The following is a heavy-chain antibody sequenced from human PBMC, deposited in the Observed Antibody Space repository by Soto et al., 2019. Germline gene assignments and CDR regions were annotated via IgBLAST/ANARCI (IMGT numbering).Heavy chain of an antibody. CDR3: ARDWAVYYGSGSSYKGAYDI. Sequence: ADTLSLTCTVSGCPVSSGSYYWSWILQPPGKGLEWIGYIYYSGSTNYNPSLKSRVTISVDTSKNQFSLKLSSVTAADTAVYYCARDWAVYYGSGSSYKGAYDIWGQGTIVIVSS. J-gene: IGHJ3*02. CDR1: GCPVSSGSYY. CDR2: IYYSGST. D-gene: IGHD3-10*01. V-gene: IGHV4-61*01.